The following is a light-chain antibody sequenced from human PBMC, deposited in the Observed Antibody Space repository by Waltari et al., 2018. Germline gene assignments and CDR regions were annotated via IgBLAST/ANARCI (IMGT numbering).Light chain of an antibody. J-gene: IGLJ2*01. CDR1: SRAVGSYNL. V-gene: IGLV2-23*01. CDR2: EAS. CDR3: SSYAGNCNLVV. Sequence: QCALTQLASVSGSPAQSITISCTGTSRAVGSYNLSSSYQPHPGKAPKPMIDEASKRPSGVSNRFSGSKSGNTASLTISVLQAEDEADYYCSSYAGNCNLVVFGGGTKLTVL.